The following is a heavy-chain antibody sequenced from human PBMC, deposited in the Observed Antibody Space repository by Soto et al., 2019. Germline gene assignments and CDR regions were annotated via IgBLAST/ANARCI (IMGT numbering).Heavy chain of an antibody. D-gene: IGHD1-1*01. CDR2: IIPSATT. V-gene: IGHV3-23*01. Sequence: WGSLRLSCAASGFSFSDYTINLFRQAPGKGLGWVALIIPSATTYYADPVKGRFTISRDNSKNTVYLEMNSLKSDDTAVYYCAKERIGIQGRFDSWGPGTLVTVSS. J-gene: IGHJ4*02. CDR1: GFSFSDYT. CDR3: AKERIGIQGRFDS.